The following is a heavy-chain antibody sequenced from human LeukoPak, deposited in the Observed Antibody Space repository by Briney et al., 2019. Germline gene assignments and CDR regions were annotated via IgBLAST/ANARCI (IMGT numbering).Heavy chain of an antibody. CDR2: INHSGST. D-gene: IGHD5-12*01. CDR1: GGSISGYY. J-gene: IGHJ4*02. V-gene: IGHV4-34*01. Sequence: PSDTLSLTCAVYGGSISGYYWSWIRQPPGKGLEWIGEINHSGSTNYNPSLKSRVTISVDTSKNQFSLKLSSVTAADTAVYYCARGGGYSGLGYWGQGTLVTVTS. CDR3: ARGGGYSGLGY.